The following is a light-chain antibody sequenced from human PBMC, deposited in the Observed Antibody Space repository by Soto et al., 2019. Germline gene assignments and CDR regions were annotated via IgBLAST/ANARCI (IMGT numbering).Light chain of an antibody. J-gene: IGKJ2*01. V-gene: IGKV1-5*03. CDR1: QSISTW. CDR2: QTS. CDR3: QQYHD. Sequence: DNQMTQSPSTLSASVGDRVTITCRASQSISTWLAWYQQKPGKAPKVLIYQTSILQDGVPSRFSGTGSGTESTLTIDSLQPADFATYYCQQYHDFGQGTKLEI.